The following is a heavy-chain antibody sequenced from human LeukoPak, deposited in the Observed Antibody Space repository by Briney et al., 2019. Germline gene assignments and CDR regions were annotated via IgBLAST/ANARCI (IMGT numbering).Heavy chain of an antibody. Sequence: GGSLRLSCAASGFTFSSYAMSWVRQAPGKGLEWVSAISGSGGSTYYADSVKGQFTISRDNSKNTLYLQMNSLRAEDTAVYYCAKDVQLYYDFWSGYYYWGQGTLVTVSS. J-gene: IGHJ4*02. D-gene: IGHD3-3*01. CDR3: AKDVQLYYDFWSGYYY. V-gene: IGHV3-23*01. CDR2: ISGSGGST. CDR1: GFTFSSYA.